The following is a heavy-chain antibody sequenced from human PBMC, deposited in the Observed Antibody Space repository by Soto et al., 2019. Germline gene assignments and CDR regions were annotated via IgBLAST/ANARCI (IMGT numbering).Heavy chain of an antibody. CDR1: GGSISGAVYY. J-gene: IGHJ3*02. V-gene: IGHV4-31*03. CDR2: IYYSGST. Sequence: QVQLRESGPGLVKPSQTLSLTCTVSGGSISGAVYYWSWIRQHPGKGLEWIGYIYYSGSTYYNPSLKSRVTISVDTSKNQFSLKLSSVTAADTATYYCARDRYGDYAVGHHNAFDIWGQGTMVTVSS. D-gene: IGHD4-17*01. CDR3: ARDRYGDYAVGHHNAFDI.